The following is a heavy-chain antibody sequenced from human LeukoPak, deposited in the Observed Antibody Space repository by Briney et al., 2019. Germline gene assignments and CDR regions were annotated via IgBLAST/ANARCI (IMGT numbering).Heavy chain of an antibody. Sequence: ASVKVSCKASGYTFTSYGISWVRQAPGQGLECMGWISAYNGNTSYAQKFQGRVTITADESTSTAYMELSSLRSEDTAVYYCARDVGGQQQLWASKDDAFDIWGQGTMVTVSS. V-gene: IGHV1-18*01. CDR2: ISAYNGNT. D-gene: IGHD6-13*01. J-gene: IGHJ3*02. CDR3: ARDVGGQQQLWASKDDAFDI. CDR1: GYTFTSYG.